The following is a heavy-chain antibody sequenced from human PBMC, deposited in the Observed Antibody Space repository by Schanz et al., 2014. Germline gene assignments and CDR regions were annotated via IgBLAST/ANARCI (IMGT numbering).Heavy chain of an antibody. CDR3: AKGRFGELSAFDI. CDR2: ISGSGGST. D-gene: IGHD3-10*01. J-gene: IGHJ3*02. V-gene: IGHV3-23*01. Sequence: EVQLLESGGGLVQPGGSLRLSCSASGFTFSIYAMHWVRQAPGKGLEWVSAISGSGGSTDYADSVTGRFTISRDNAKNTLYLQMNTLRAEDTAVYYCAKGRFGELSAFDIWGQGTMVTVSS. CDR1: GFTFSIYA.